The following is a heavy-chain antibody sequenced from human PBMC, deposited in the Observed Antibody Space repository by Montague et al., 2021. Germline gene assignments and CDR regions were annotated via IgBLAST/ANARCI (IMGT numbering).Heavy chain of an antibody. CDR1: GFTFTSYT. CDR2: ISRDSSAT. V-gene: IGHV3-48*02. J-gene: IGHJ4*02. Sequence: SLRLSCAASGFTFTSYTMNWVRQAPGKGLEWVSYISRDSSATYYADSFKGRFTISRDNAKNSLYLQVNSLRDEDTAVYYCARDQDYAFDHWGQGTLVTVSS. D-gene: IGHD4-17*01. CDR3: ARDQDYAFDH.